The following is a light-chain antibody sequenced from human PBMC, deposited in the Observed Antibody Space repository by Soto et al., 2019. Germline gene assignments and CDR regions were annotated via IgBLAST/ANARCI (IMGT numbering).Light chain of an antibody. J-gene: IGLJ2*01. CDR1: STDVGAYDY. Sequence: QSALTQPASVSGSPGESVTFSCTGSSTDVGAYDYVSWYQQHPGKAPKLMIFEVSNRPSGVSDRFSGSKSGNTASLTISGLQAEDEADYFCTSYTNTNPVVFGGGTKLTVL. CDR2: EVS. V-gene: IGLV2-14*01. CDR3: TSYTNTNPVV.